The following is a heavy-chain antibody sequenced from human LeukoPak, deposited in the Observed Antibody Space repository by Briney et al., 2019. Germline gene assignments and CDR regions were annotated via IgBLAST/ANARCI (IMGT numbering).Heavy chain of an antibody. D-gene: IGHD6-13*01. CDR1: GFTFGSYD. CDR2: ISVSGGST. V-gene: IGHV3-23*01. Sequence: GGSLTLSCTVSGFTFGSYDMSWVRQAPGKGLEWVSGISVSGGSTYYADSVKGRFTISRDNSKNTLSLQMNSLRAEDTAVYYCASWAAGGFWGQGTLVTVSS. CDR3: ASWAAGGF. J-gene: IGHJ4*02.